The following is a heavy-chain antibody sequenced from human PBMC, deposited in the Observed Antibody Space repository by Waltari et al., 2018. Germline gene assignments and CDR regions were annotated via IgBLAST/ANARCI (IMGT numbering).Heavy chain of an antibody. CDR1: GFTLRSFW. CDR3: ATSGWYCFDY. V-gene: IGHV3-7*01. CDR2: IKQDGSEK. D-gene: IGHD6-19*01. Sequence: EVQLVESGGGFVQPGGALGLSCAASGFTLRSFWMNWVRQTPGKGLEWVAGIKQDGSEKYYADSVKGRFTISRDNAKNSLYLQMNSLRAEDTAVYYCATSGWYCFDYWGQGTLVTVSS. J-gene: IGHJ4*02.